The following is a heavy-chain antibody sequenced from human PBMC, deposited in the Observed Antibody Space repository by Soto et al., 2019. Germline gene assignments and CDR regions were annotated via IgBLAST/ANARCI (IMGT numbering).Heavy chain of an antibody. D-gene: IGHD3-10*01. J-gene: IGHJ4*02. V-gene: IGHV3-23*01. CDR3: AKDKRGVSSVARIDH. CDR1: GFTFSNYA. Sequence: EVQLLESGGGLVQSGGSLRLSCAASGFTFSNYAMSWVRQAPGKGLEWVSSISGNGGSTYYADSVKGRFTISRDNSKNTLYLQMNSLRAEDTAVYYCAKDKRGVSSVARIDHWGQGTLVTVSS. CDR2: ISGNGGST.